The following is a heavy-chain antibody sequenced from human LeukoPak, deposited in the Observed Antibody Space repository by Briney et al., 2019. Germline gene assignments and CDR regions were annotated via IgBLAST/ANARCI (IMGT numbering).Heavy chain of an antibody. Sequence: GGSLRLSCVASGFTFSRYWMHWVRQAPGKGLVWVSRINSDGSTTTYADSVKGRFTISRDNRKNTLHLQMNSLRAEDTAVYYCTKDGAGTYYGMDVWGQGTTVTVSS. CDR3: TKDGAGTYYGMDV. J-gene: IGHJ6*02. CDR2: INSDGSTT. CDR1: GFTFSRYW. D-gene: IGHD6-19*01. V-gene: IGHV3-74*01.